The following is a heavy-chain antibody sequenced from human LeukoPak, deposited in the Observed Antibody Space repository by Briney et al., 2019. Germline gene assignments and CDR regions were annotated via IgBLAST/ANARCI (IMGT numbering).Heavy chain of an antibody. J-gene: IGHJ4*02. CDR3: AKEGGYCGSTSCYTDFDY. V-gene: IGHV3-23*01. CDR1: GFTVSYYH. Sequence: GGSLRLSCAASGFTVSYYHINWVRQAPGWGVQWVAAISGSGGSTYYADSVKGRFTISRDNSKNTLYLQMNSLRAEDTAVYYCAKEGGYCGSTSCYTDFDYWGQGTLVTVSS. CDR2: ISGSGGST. D-gene: IGHD2-2*02.